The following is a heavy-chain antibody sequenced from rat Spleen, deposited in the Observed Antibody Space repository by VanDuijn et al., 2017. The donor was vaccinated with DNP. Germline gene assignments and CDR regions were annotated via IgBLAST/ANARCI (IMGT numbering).Heavy chain of an antibody. CDR1: GFIFTNYY. CDR3: IRWNSGHFDY. V-gene: IGHV5-25*01. J-gene: IGHJ2*01. Sequence: EVQVVESGGGLVQPRRSMKLSCAASGFIFTNYYMAWVRQAPTKGLEWVASISIGGDKTYYRDSVKGRFTISRDNAKSTLYLQMNSLRSEDMATYYCIRWNSGHFDYWGQGVMVTVSS. D-gene: IGHD4-3*01. CDR2: ISIGGDKT.